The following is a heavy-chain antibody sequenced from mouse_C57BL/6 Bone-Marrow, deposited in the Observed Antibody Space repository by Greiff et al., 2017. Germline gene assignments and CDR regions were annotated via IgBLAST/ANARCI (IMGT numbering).Heavy chain of an antibody. J-gene: IGHJ4*01. V-gene: IGHV1-69*01. CDR1: GYPFPRYW. Sequence: QVQLQQPGAELVMPGASVKLSCKASGYPFPRYWMPWVKPRPGPGLEWIGESDASDSYTNYNQKFKGKSTWTVDTSSSTAYMELSSLTSEDSAVYDCARTGVVPYYYAMDYWGQGTSVTVSS. CDR3: ARTGVVPYYYAMDY. CDR2: SDASDSYT. D-gene: IGHD1-1*01.